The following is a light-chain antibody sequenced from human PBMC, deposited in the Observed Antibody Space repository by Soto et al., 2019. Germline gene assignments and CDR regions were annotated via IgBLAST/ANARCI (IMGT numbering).Light chain of an antibody. CDR3: QQRYNWPQT. J-gene: IGKJ1*01. CDR2: DAS. V-gene: IGKV3-11*01. CDR1: QSVSRT. Sequence: EVVLTQSPATLSLSPGERANLSCRTSQSVSRTLAWYQQKSGQAPRLLIYDASNRATGIPTRFSGSGSGTDFTLTISSLEPEDFAVYYCQQRYNWPQTFGQGTKVPIK.